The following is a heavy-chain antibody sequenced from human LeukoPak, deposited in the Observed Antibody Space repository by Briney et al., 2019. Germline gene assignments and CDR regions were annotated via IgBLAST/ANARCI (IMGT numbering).Heavy chain of an antibody. Sequence: SETLSLTCTVSGGSISSYYWSWLRQPAGKGLEWIGRIYTSGSTNYNPSLKSRVTMSVDTSKNQFSLTLSSVTAADTAVYYCARSLGYCTNGVCPRYFDYWGQGTLVTVSS. V-gene: IGHV4-4*07. CDR3: ARSLGYCTNGVCPRYFDY. J-gene: IGHJ4*02. CDR2: IYTSGST. D-gene: IGHD2-8*01. CDR1: GGSISSYY.